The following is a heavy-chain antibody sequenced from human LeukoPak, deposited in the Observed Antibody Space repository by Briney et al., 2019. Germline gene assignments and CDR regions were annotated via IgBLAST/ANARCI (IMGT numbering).Heavy chain of an antibody. Sequence: GRSLRLSCAASGFTFSSYAMHWVRQAPGKGLEWVAVISYDGSNKYYADSVKGRFTISRDNSKNTLYLQMNSLRAEDTAVYYCARGSPVVPAATVFDPWGQGTLVTVSS. J-gene: IGHJ5*02. CDR2: ISYDGSNK. CDR1: GFTFSSYA. V-gene: IGHV3-30*01. CDR3: ARGSPVVPAATVFDP. D-gene: IGHD2-2*01.